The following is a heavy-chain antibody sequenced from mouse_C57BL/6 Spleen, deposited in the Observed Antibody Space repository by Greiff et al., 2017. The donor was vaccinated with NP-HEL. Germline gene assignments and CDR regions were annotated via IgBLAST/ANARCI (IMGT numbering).Heavy chain of an antibody. CDR2: IDPSDSYT. J-gene: IGHJ1*03. Sequence: QVQLQHPGAELVKPGASVKLSCKASGYTFTSYWMQWVKQRPGQGLEWIGEIDPSDSYTNYNQKFKGKATLTVDTSSSTAYMQLSSLTSEDSAVYYWARTSTTVVATRYFDVWGTGTTVTVSS. D-gene: IGHD1-1*01. CDR3: ARTSTTVVATRYFDV. CDR1: GYTFTSYW. V-gene: IGHV1-50*01.